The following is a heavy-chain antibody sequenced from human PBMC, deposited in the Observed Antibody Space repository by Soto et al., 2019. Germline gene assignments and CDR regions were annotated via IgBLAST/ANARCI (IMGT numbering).Heavy chain of an antibody. J-gene: IGHJ6*02. CDR3: ARERFQVISDGMDV. V-gene: IGHV1-2*02. CDR2: INPETGGT. Sequence: PSVKVSCKASGYTFTGYYVHWVREAPGQGLEWMGWINPETGGTSYAQKFQGRVALSRDTSINTAYLELSSLRFDDAAVYFCARERFQVISDGMDVWGQGTTGTVS. D-gene: IGHD2-21*01. CDR1: GYTFTGYY.